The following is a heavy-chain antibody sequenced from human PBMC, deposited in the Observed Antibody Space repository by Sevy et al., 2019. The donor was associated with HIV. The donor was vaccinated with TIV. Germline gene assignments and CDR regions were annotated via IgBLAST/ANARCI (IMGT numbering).Heavy chain of an antibody. CDR1: GFTFSSYA. J-gene: IGHJ6*02. D-gene: IGHD2-2*01. Sequence: GGSLRLSCAASGFTFSSYAMHWVRQAPGKGLEWVAVISYDGSNKYYADSVKGRFTISRDNSTNTLYLQMNSLGAEDTAVYYCARVLDSTPYGMDVWGQGTTVTVSS. V-gene: IGHV3-30-3*01. CDR3: ARVLDSTPYGMDV. CDR2: ISYDGSNK.